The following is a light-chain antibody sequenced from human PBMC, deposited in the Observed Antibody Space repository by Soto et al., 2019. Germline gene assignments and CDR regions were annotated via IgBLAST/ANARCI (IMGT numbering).Light chain of an antibody. CDR1: SSDGGGYNY. Sequence: QSALTQPASVSGSPGQSITISCTGTSSDGGGYNYVSWYQQHPGKAPKLMIYDVSNRPSGVSNRFSGSKSGNTASLTISGLQAEDEADYYCSSYTSSSTLLYVFGTGTKLTVL. CDR2: DVS. J-gene: IGLJ1*01. CDR3: SSYTSSSTLLYV. V-gene: IGLV2-14*01.